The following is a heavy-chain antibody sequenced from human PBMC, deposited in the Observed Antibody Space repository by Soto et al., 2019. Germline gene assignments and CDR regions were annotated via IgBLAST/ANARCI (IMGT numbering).Heavy chain of an antibody. CDR2: ISGSGFKK. CDR1: GFIFENFG. CDR3: AKNQGVELVPLATVDWFDP. Sequence: GGSMRLSCAASGFIFENFGMSWVRQAPGKVLEWISSISGSGFKKYYADSVKGRFTISRDNSKSTVYLELNNLSAEDTAVYHCAKNQGVELVPLATVDWFDPWGQGSVVTVSS. V-gene: IGHV3-23*01. D-gene: IGHD1-26*01. J-gene: IGHJ5*02.